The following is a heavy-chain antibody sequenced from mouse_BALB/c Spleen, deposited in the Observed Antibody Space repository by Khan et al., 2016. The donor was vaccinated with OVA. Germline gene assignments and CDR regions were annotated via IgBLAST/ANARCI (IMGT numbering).Heavy chain of an antibody. CDR1: GFSFTSYC. Sequence: QVQLKESGPGLVAPSQSLSITCTLPGFSFTSYCIHWVRTPPGNGLEWLVVIWSDGKTTYNSALKSRLNIIKDNSKSQVYIKMNSLQTDDTAMYNCARQIFPGYFDVWGAGTTVTVSS. J-gene: IGHJ1*01. CDR2: IWSDGKT. CDR3: ARQIFPGYFDV. V-gene: IGHV2-6-1*01.